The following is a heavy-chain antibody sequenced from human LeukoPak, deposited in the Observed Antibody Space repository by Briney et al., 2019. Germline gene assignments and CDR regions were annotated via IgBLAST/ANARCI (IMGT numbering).Heavy chain of an antibody. D-gene: IGHD2-15*01. CDR3: ARSPYCTGGSCYLLH. Sequence: SETLSLTCTVSGGSISSGGYYWSWIRQHPGKGLEWIGYIYYSGSTYYDPSLKSRVTISVDTSKNQFSLKLSSVTAADTVVYYCARSPYCTGGSCYLLHWGQGTLVTVSS. V-gene: IGHV4-31*03. CDR1: GGSISSGGYY. J-gene: IGHJ4*02. CDR2: IYYSGST.